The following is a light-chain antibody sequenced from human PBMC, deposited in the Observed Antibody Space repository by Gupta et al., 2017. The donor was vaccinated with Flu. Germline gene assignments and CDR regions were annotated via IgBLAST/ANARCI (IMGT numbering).Light chain of an antibody. Sequence: SYVLTQPPSVSVAPGQTARITCGGDNIATKSVHWYQQKPGQAPLLVVYDDSNRPSGIPERISGSNSGNTATLTISRVEAGDEADYYCQVWDSRSDPTVFGGGTERTVL. CDR1: NIATKS. CDR2: DDS. V-gene: IGLV3-21*02. CDR3: QVWDSRSDPTV. J-gene: IGLJ2*01.